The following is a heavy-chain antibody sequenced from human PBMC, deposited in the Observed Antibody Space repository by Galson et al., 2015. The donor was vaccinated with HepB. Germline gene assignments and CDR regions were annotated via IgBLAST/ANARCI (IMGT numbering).Heavy chain of an antibody. CDR3: ARGGHTGTAENGY. Sequence: SVKVSCKASGYTFTTYYMRWVRQAPGQGLEWVGLINPSGGSTIYAQKVQGRVTMTRDTSTSKVYMEMSSLRSEDTAVYYCARGGHTGTAENGYWGQGTLVTVSS. CDR2: INPSGGST. D-gene: IGHD4-17*01. V-gene: IGHV1-46*01. CDR1: GYTFTTYY. J-gene: IGHJ4*02.